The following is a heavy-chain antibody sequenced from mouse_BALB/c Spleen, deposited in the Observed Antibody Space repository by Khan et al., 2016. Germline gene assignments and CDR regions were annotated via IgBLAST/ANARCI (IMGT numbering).Heavy chain of an antibody. V-gene: IGHV1S29*02. CDR2: IYPYNGGT. CDR3: ARGLRTCFDV. Sequence: VRLQQSGPELVKPGASVKISCKASGYTFTDYNMHWVKQSHGKSLEWIGYIYPYNGGTGHNQKFKSKATLTVDNSSSTAYMELRSLTSEESAVCYCARGLRTCFDVWGAGTTVTVSS. J-gene: IGHJ1*01. D-gene: IGHD2-4*01. CDR1: GYTFTDYN.